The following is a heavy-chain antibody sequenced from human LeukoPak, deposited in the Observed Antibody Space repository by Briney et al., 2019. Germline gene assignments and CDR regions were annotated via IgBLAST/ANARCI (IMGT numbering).Heavy chain of an antibody. J-gene: IGHJ4*02. CDR1: GFTFSSYA. CDR2: ISYDGSNK. V-gene: IGHV3-30*04. Sequence: HPGGSLRLSCAASGFTFSSYAMHWVRQAPGKGLEWVAVISYDGSNKYYADSVKGRFTISRDNSKNTLYLQMNSLRAEDTAVYYCARDFGIAVAGTGPTGLDYWGQGTLVTVSS. D-gene: IGHD6-19*01. CDR3: ARDFGIAVAGTGPTGLDY.